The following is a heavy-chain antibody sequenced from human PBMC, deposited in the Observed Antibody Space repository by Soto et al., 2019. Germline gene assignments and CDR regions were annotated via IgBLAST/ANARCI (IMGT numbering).Heavy chain of an antibody. CDR2: ITDSGGTT. V-gene: IGHV3-23*01. CDR3: AKGMAVTGSAASSPFDY. CDR1: GFTFSSYT. D-gene: IGHD4-4*01. J-gene: IGHJ4*02. Sequence: EVQLLESGGGLVQPGESLRLSCAASGFTFSSYTMNWVRQAPGKGLEWVSAITDSGGTTPYADSVKGRFTISRDNSKNTLYLQMNSLSAEDTAIYYCAKGMAVTGSAASSPFDYWGQGTLVTVSS.